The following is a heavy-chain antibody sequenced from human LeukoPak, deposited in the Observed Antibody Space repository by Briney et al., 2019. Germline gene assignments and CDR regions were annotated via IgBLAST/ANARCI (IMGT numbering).Heavy chain of an antibody. CDR3: ARINSGRHLGDAFDI. J-gene: IGHJ3*02. CDR2: IKQDGSEK. Sequence: GGSLRLSCAAFSGYWMTWVRQAPGKGLEWVANIKQDGSEKYYVDSVKGRFTISRGNAKNSLFLQMNSLRAEDTAVYYCARINSGRHLGDAFDIWGQGTTVTVSS. D-gene: IGHD1-26*01. CDR1: SGYW. V-gene: IGHV3-7*01.